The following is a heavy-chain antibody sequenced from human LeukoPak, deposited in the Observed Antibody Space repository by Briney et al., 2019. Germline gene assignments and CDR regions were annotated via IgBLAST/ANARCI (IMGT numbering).Heavy chain of an antibody. CDR3: AWRGGYYDFDY. Sequence: NPSETLSLTCTVSGGSISGYYWSWIRQSPGKGLEWIGYIYYSGNSNYNPSLKSRVTMSVDTSKTQFSLKLSSVSAADTAVYFCAWRGGYYDFDYWGQGTLVTVSS. CDR2: IYYSGNS. CDR1: GGSISGYY. D-gene: IGHD3-3*01. J-gene: IGHJ4*02. V-gene: IGHV4-59*01.